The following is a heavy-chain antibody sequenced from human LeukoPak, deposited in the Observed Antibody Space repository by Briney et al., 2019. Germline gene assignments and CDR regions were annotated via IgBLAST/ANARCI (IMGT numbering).Heavy chain of an antibody. Sequence: SETLSLTCSVSGGXISSYYCNWIRQAPGKRREWLGYIYYSGSTNYYPSLKSRVTISLDTTKNQFSLKLSSVTAADTAVYYCARIKYDSSGYPNFDYWGQGTLVTVSS. J-gene: IGHJ4*02. V-gene: IGHV4-59*01. CDR2: IYYSGST. CDR1: GGXISSYY. CDR3: ARIKYDSSGYPNFDY. D-gene: IGHD3-22*01.